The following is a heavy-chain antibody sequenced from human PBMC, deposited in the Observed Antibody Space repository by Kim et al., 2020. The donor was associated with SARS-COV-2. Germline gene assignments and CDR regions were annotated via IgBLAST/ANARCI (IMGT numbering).Heavy chain of an antibody. V-gene: IGHV4-4*02. CDR2: RT. D-gene: IGHD1-26*01. J-gene: IGHJ4*02. Sequence: RTNYNPSLRSRVTISVDKAKNQCSLKLSSVTAADGAVYYCARNIVGATTGWGQGTRVTVSS. CDR3: ARNIVGATTG.